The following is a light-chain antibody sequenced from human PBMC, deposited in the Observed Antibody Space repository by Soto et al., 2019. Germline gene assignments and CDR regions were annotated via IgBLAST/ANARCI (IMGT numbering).Light chain of an antibody. Sequence: VLTQSPGTLSLSPGERVTLSCRTNQIISSSYLAWYQQKPGQAPRLLTFGASSRATGIPDRFSGSGSGSDFTLTISRLEPEDIAVYYCQQYGSKIFGQGTKLEIK. CDR1: QIISSSY. CDR3: QQYGSKI. CDR2: GAS. V-gene: IGKV3-20*01. J-gene: IGKJ2*01.